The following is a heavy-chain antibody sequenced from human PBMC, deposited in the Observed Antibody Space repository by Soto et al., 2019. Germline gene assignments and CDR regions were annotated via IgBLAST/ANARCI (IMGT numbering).Heavy chain of an antibody. D-gene: IGHD4-17*01. CDR3: AKDGGFDYGFWYFDI. J-gene: IGHJ2*01. Sequence: QVQLVESGGGVVQAGRSLRLSCAASGFTFSGYTMHWVRQAPGKGLEWVAVISSGGSTKYYADSVKGRFTISRDNSKNTLFLQMNSLRAEDTAVYYCAKDGGFDYGFWYFDIWGRGNLVSVSS. CDR2: ISSGGSTK. CDR1: GFTFSGYT. V-gene: IGHV3-30-3*01.